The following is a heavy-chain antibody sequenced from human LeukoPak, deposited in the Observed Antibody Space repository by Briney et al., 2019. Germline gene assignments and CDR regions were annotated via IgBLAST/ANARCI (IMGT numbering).Heavy chain of an antibody. Sequence: SETLSLTCAVYGGSFSGYYWSWVRQPPGKGLEWIGEINHSGSTNYNPSLKSRVTISVDTSKNQFSLKLSSVTAADTAVYYCARVALTSSEYFQHWGQGTLVTVSS. CDR1: GGSFSGYY. CDR2: INHSGST. D-gene: IGHD1-20*01. J-gene: IGHJ1*01. V-gene: IGHV4-34*01. CDR3: ARVALTSSEYFQH.